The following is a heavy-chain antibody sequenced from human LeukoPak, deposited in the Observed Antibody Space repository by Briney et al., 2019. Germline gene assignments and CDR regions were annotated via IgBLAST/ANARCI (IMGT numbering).Heavy chain of an antibody. J-gene: IGHJ4*02. CDR1: GFTFSTYW. D-gene: IGHD2-8*02. CDR3: ARSTTGVGYS. CDR2: IKEDGSIK. Sequence: GGSLRLSCAASGFTFSTYWMSWVRQAPGMGLEWVANIKEDGSIKYYVDSVKGRFTISRDNAKNSLYLQMDNLRAEDTAVYSCARSTTGVGYSWGQGTLVTVSS. V-gene: IGHV3-7*03.